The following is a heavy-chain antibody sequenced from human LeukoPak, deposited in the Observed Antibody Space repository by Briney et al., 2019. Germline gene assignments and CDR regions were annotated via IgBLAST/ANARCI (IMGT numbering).Heavy chain of an antibody. D-gene: IGHD2-2*01. CDR1: GFTFSSSS. V-gene: IGHV3-21*01. CDR2: ISSSSSYI. Sequence: GGSLRLSCAASGFTFSSSSMNWVRQAPGKGLEWVSSISSSSSYIYYTDSLKGRFTISRDNAKNSLYLQINSLRAEDTAVYYCSTSRFCSSTSCLFPFDNWGQGTLVTVSS. J-gene: IGHJ4*02. CDR3: STSRFCSSTSCLFPFDN.